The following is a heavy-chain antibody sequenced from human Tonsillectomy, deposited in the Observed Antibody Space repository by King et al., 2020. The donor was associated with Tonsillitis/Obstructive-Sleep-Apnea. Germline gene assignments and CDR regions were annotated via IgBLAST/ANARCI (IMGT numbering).Heavy chain of an antibody. V-gene: IGHV3-30*04. CDR3: ARDARMGIAVAGEH. J-gene: IGHJ1*01. Sequence: QLVQSGGGVVQPGRSLRLSSVASGFTFNIYAMHWVRQAPGKGLEWVATISYGGSDKYYADSVKGRFTVSRDNSKNTLYLHMNSLRTEDSAVYYCARDARMGIAVAGEHWGQGTLVTVSS. D-gene: IGHD6-19*01. CDR2: ISYGGSDK. CDR1: GFTFNIYA.